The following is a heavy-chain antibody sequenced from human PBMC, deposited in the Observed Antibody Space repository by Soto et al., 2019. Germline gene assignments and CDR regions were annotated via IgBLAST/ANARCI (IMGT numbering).Heavy chain of an antibody. CDR2: IIPIFGTA. J-gene: IGHJ6*02. CDR3: ARDGPIAAAGRENYYYYGMDV. V-gene: IGHV1-69*13. CDR1: GGTFSSYA. D-gene: IGHD6-13*01. Sequence: ASVKVSCKASGGTFSSYAISWVLQAPGQGLEWMGGIIPIFGTANYAQKFQGRVTITADESTSTAYMELSSLRSEDTAVYYCARDGPIAAAGRENYYYYGMDVWGQGTTVTVSS.